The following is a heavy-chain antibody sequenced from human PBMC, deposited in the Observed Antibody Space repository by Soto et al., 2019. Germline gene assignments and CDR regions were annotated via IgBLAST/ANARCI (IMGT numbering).Heavy chain of an antibody. CDR2: INDRGSI. J-gene: IGHJ2*01. Sequence: QVQLQQWGAGPLRPLETLSLTCGVSGGSFSGYYWAWIRQSTGKGLEWIGEINDRGSINYNPSLKSRVSISVDTSKNHYSLNLRSVTAADTSVYYCARESHDILTGPPWVWYFDLWGRGPLVTVSS. CDR1: GGSFSGYY. D-gene: IGHD3-9*01. CDR3: ARESHDILTGPPWVWYFDL. V-gene: IGHV4-34*01.